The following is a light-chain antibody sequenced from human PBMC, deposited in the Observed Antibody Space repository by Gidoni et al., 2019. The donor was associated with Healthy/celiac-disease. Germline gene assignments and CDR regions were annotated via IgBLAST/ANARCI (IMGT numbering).Light chain of an antibody. Sequence: DIQMTQSPSTLSAPVGDRVTITCRASQSISSWLAWYQQKPGNAPKLMIYKASSLESGVPSRFSGSGSGTEFTLTISSLQPDVFATYCCQQYNSYLFTFGPGTKVDIK. CDR3: QQYNSYLFT. CDR1: QSISSW. J-gene: IGKJ3*01. V-gene: IGKV1-5*03. CDR2: KAS.